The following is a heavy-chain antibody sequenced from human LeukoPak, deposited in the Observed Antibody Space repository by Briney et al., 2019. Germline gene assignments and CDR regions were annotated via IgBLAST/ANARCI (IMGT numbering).Heavy chain of an antibody. D-gene: IGHD2-2*01. V-gene: IGHV1-18*01. J-gene: IGHJ4*02. CDR3: ARDWGGVVVPAAMPTFDY. CDR1: GYTFTSYG. Sequence: ASVKVSCKASGYTFTSYGISWVRQAPGQGLEWMGWISAYNGNTNYAQKLQGRVTMTTDTSTSIAYMELRSLRSDDTAVYYCARDWGGVVVPAAMPTFDYWGQGTLVTVSS. CDR2: ISAYNGNT.